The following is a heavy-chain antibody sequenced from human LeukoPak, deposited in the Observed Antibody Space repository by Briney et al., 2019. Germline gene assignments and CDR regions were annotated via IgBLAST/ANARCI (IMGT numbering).Heavy chain of an antibody. CDR1: GYTFTGYY. V-gene: IGHV1-2*02. Sequence: GASVKVSCKASGYTFTGYYMHWVRQAPGQGLEWMGWINPNSGGTNYAQKFQGRVTMTRDTSISTAYMELSSLRSEDTAVYYCARGHVIQLWDPYYYYGMDVWGQGTTVTVSS. CDR3: ARGHVIQLWDPYYYYGMDV. CDR2: INPNSGGT. J-gene: IGHJ6*02. D-gene: IGHD5-18*01.